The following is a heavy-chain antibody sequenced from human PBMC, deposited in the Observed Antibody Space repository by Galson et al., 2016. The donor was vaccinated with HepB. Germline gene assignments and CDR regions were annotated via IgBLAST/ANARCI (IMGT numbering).Heavy chain of an antibody. Sequence: SLRLSCAASGFTFDDHAMHWVRQAPGKGLEWVAGISWSSGATAYGDSVKGRFTISRDNTKKTVYLQMNSLRTEDTALFYCVKDFGSGSHRAGFRGEYFQHWGLGTLVIVSS. CDR3: VKDFGSGSHRAGFRGEYFQH. CDR1: GFTFDDHA. V-gene: IGHV3-9*01. CDR2: ISWSSGAT. D-gene: IGHD3-10*01. J-gene: IGHJ1*01.